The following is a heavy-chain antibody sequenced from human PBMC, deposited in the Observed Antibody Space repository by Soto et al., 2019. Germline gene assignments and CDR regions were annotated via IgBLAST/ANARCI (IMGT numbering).Heavy chain of an antibody. CDR3: AKERSVGDQRTFYFVY. J-gene: IGHJ4*02. D-gene: IGHD3-16*01. Sequence: GGSLRLSCVASGFSFSKYAMNWVRQAPGKGLEWVSGISGSGGSAFFAHSVRGRFTISRANSKNTVFLQMNGLRPEDTAVYYWAKERSVGDQRTFYFVYWGQGTLVTVS. CDR1: GFSFSKYA. V-gene: IGHV3-23*01. CDR2: ISGSGGSA.